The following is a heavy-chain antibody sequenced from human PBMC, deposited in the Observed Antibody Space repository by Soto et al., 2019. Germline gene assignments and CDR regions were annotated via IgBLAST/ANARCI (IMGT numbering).Heavy chain of an antibody. CDR1: GDSISSSNW. D-gene: IGHD2-8*01. V-gene: IGHV4-4*02. Sequence: SETLSLTCAVSGDSISSSNWWSWVRQPPGKGLEWVGEIYHSGSTNYNPSLKSRVTISVDKSKNQFSLKLSSVTAADTAVYYCASFRAGGTRSLGWFDPWGQGTLVTVSS. CDR2: IYHSGST. CDR3: ASFRAGGTRSLGWFDP. J-gene: IGHJ5*02.